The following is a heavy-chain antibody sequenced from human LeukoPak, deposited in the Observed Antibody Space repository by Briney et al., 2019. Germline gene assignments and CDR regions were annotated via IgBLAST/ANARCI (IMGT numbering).Heavy chain of an antibody. Sequence: GASVKVSCKASGGTFSSYAISWVRQAPGQGLEWMGGIIPIFGTVNYAQKFQGRVTITTDESTSTAYMELSSLRSEDTAVYYCAILRYNWNNLDPWGQGTLVTVSS. J-gene: IGHJ5*02. V-gene: IGHV1-69*05. CDR2: IIPIFGTV. CDR3: AILRYNWNNLDP. CDR1: GGTFSSYA. D-gene: IGHD1-1*01.